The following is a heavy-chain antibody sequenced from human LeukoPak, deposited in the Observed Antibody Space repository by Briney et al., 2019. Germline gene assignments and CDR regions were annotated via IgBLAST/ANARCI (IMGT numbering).Heavy chain of an antibody. V-gene: IGHV3-53*01. CDR2: IYSGGST. Sequence: GGSLRLSCAASGFTVSSNYMTWVRQAPGKGLEWVSVIYSGGSTYYADSVKGRFTISRDNSKNTLYLQMNSLRAEDTAVYYCARERGSADYYDSSGTSYYFDYWGQGALVTVSS. CDR3: ARERGSADYYDSSGTSYYFDY. CDR1: GFTVSSNY. J-gene: IGHJ4*02. D-gene: IGHD3-22*01.